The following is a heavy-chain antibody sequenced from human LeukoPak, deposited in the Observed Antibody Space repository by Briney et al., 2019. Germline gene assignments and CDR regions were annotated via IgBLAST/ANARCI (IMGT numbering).Heavy chain of an antibody. CDR3: ARESGGSYGYFDY. V-gene: IGHV3-33*01. J-gene: IGHJ4*02. CDR2: IWYDGSNK. D-gene: IGHD1-26*01. Sequence: GGSLRLSCAASGFTFSSYGMHWVRQAPGKGLEWVAVIWYDGSNKYYADSVKGRLTISRDNSKNTLYLQMNSLRAEDTAVYYCARESGGSYGYFDYWGQGTLVTVSS. CDR1: GFTFSSYG.